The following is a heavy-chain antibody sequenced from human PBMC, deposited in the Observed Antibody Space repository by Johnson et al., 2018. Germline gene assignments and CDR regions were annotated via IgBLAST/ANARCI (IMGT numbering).Heavy chain of an antibody. V-gene: IGHV3-21*01. J-gene: IGHJ3*02. CDR2: INTDSNKV. CDR3: ARTGSGWFGNDAFDI. CDR1: GFIFSTYS. D-gene: IGHD6-19*01. Sequence: VQLVESGGGLVKPGGSLRLSCTASGFIFSTYSMNWVRQAPGKGLEWVSAINTDSNKVFYADSVKGRFTISRDNAKNSLYLQMNSLRVEDTAVYYCARTGSGWFGNDAFDIWGQGTMVTVSS.